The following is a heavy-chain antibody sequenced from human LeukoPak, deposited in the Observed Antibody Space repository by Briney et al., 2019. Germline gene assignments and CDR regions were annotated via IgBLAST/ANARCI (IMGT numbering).Heavy chain of an antibody. Sequence: PGGSLTLSCAASGFTFSNYEMDWVRQAPGKRLEWISYISGSGNTMYYADSVKGRFTISRDNAKDSLSLQLNSLRVEDTAVYHCARDAGIDGTDFDYWGQGALVTVSS. V-gene: IGHV3-48*03. CDR3: ARDAGIDGTDFDY. CDR1: GFTFSNYE. CDR2: ISGSGNTM. J-gene: IGHJ4*02. D-gene: IGHD5-24*01.